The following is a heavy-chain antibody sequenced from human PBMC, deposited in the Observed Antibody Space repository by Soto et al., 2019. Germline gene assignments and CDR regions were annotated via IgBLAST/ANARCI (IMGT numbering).Heavy chain of an antibody. V-gene: IGHV3-9*01. CDR2: ITLNGKIT. D-gene: IGHD2-21*01. J-gene: IGHJ4*02. Sequence: EVHLVDSGGGLAQPGRSLRLSCAASGFTFDDFAMHWVRRVPGKGLEWVSSITLNGKITGYADFVKGRFIISRDNAKNSLYLQMNSLRREDTALYYCAKGGPDAFCGGGRCYFESWGQGTQVTVSS. CDR3: AKGGPDAFCGGGRCYFES. CDR1: GFTFDDFA.